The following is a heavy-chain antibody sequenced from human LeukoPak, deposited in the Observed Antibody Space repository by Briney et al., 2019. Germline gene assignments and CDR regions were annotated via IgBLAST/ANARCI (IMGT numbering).Heavy chain of an antibody. D-gene: IGHD6-13*01. CDR1: GGSISSGSYS. V-gene: IGHV4-61*02. CDR2: IYTSGST. CDR3: ARISSSNWYNERGAFDV. J-gene: IGHJ3*01. Sequence: PSETLSLTCTVSGGSISSGSYSWSWIRQPAGKGLEWIGRIYTSGSTNYNPSLKSRVTISVDTSKKQFSLKLRSVTAADTAVYYCARISSSNWYNERGAFDVWGQGTMVTVSS.